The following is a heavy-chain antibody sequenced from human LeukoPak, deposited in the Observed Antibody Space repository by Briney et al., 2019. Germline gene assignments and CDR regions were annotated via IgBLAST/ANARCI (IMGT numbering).Heavy chain of an antibody. J-gene: IGHJ4*02. D-gene: IGHD3-10*02. CDR3: ARGTGYYVFDY. V-gene: IGHV4-34*01. Sequence: SETLSLTCAVYGGSFSDYYWSWIRQPPGKGLEWIGEINHSGSTNYNPSLKSRVTISVDTSKNQFFLKLSSVTAADTAVYYCARGTGYYVFDYWGQGTLVTVSS. CDR2: INHSGST. CDR1: GGSFSDYY.